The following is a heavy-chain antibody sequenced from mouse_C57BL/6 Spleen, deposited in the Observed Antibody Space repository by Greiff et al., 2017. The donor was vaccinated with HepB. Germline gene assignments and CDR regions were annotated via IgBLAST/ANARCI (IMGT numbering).Heavy chain of an antibody. J-gene: IGHJ2*01. CDR2: INPGSGGT. D-gene: IGHD2-12*01. CDR3: ARKREPYYSPLDY. Sequence: QVQLQQSGAELVRPGTSVKVSCKASGYAFTNYLIEWVKQRPGQGLEWIGVINPGSGGTNYNERFKGKATLTADKSSSTAYMQLSSLTSEDSAVYFCARKREPYYSPLDYWGQGTTLTVSS. V-gene: IGHV1-54*01. CDR1: GYAFTNYL.